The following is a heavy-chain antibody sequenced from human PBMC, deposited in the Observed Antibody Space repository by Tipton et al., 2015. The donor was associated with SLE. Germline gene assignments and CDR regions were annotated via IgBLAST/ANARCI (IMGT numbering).Heavy chain of an antibody. V-gene: IGHV4-31*03. CDR1: GGSVSRGYYY. D-gene: IGHD3-9*01. J-gene: IGHJ3*02. Sequence: TLSLTCSVSGGSVSRGYYYWTRIRQHPGRGLEWIGYMYNGGKSHYNPSLNSRVSISIDTSKNQFSLKLSSVTAADTAVYYCARGVPGELRDFDWILDAFNIWGQGTEVTVSS. CDR3: ARGVPGELRDFDWILDAFNI. CDR2: MYNGGKS.